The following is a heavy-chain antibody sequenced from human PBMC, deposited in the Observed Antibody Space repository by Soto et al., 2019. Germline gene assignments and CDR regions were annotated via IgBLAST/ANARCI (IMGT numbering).Heavy chain of an antibody. D-gene: IGHD3-16*02. CDR3: ARDWGLIVGWFDP. CDR1: GFSLSSGGVG. CDR2: IYWDDDR. V-gene: IGHV2-5*02. Sequence: QITLKESGPTLVKPTQTLTLTCTFSGFSLSSGGVGVGWIRQPPGQALEWLAVIYWDDDRRYNPSLKSSLTITKDTSKNQVVLIMTDMDPLDTATYYCARDWGLIVGWFDPWGQGTLVTVSS. J-gene: IGHJ5*02.